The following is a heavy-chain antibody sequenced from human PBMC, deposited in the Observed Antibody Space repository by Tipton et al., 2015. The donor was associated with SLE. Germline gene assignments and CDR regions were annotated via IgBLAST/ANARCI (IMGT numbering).Heavy chain of an antibody. J-gene: IGHJ5*02. D-gene: IGHD2-15*01. V-gene: IGHV3-7*01. CDR1: GFTFGSYW. Sequence: SLRLSCSASGFTFGSYWMSWVRQAPGKGLEWVANIKQDGNEKYYVDSVKGRFTISRDNAKNSLYLQMNSLRAEDTAVYYCARNPTSYCSGGSCYSPWFDPWGQGTLVTVSS. CDR2: IKQDGNEK. CDR3: ARNPTSYCSGGSCYSPWFDP.